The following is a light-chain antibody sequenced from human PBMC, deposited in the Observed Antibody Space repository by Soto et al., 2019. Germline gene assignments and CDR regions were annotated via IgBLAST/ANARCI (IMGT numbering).Light chain of an antibody. CDR2: GAS. V-gene: IGKV3-20*01. CDR3: QQYGSSPQT. CDR1: QSVSSSY. Sequence: EIVLTQSPAPLSLLPGERATLSCRTSQSVSSSYLAWYQQKPGQAPRLLIYGASSRATGIPGRFSGSGSGTDFTLTISRLEPEDFAVFYCQQYGSSPQTFGQGTKVDIK. J-gene: IGKJ1*01.